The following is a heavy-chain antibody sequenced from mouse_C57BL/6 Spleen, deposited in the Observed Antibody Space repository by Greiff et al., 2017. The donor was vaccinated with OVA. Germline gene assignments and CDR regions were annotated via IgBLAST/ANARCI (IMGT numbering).Heavy chain of an antibody. CDR2: IDPSDSYP. CDR1: GYTFTSYW. V-gene: IGHV1-50*01. Sequence: QVQLQQPGAELVKPGASVKLSCKASGYTFTSYWMQWVKQRPGQGLEWIGEIDPSDSYPTYNQQFKGKATLTVDTSSSTAYMQLSSLTSEDSAVYDCARCYGSSYYAMDYWGQGTSVTVSS. J-gene: IGHJ4*01. D-gene: IGHD1-1*01. CDR3: ARCYGSSYYAMDY.